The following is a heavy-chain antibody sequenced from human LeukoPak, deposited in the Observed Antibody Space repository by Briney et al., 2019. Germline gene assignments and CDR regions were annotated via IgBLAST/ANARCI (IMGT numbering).Heavy chain of an antibody. J-gene: IGHJ4*02. CDR3: AKMESVFGVVPMVDY. Sequence: PGGSLRLSCAASGFTFSSYAMNWVRQAPGKGLEWVSYISHTGSANSYADSVKGRFTISRDNSKNTLYLQMNSLRAEDTAVYYCAKMESVFGVVPMVDYWGQGTLVTVSS. D-gene: IGHD3-3*01. V-gene: IGHV3-23*01. CDR2: ISHTGSAN. CDR1: GFTFSSYA.